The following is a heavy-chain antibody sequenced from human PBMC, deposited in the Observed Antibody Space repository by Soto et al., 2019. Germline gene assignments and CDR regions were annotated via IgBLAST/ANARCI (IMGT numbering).Heavy chain of an antibody. D-gene: IGHD1-26*01. CDR3: ARDVWELLRGFDP. V-gene: IGHV3-23*01. CDR1: GFTFSNYA. J-gene: IGHJ5*02. CDR2: ISGSGNST. Sequence: EVQLLESGGGLVQPGGSLRLSCAVSGFTFSNYAMSWVCQAPGKGLEWVSAISGSGNSTNYADSVKGRFTISRDNSKNTVYLQMNSLRAEDTAVYYCARDVWELLRGFDPWGQGTLVTVSS.